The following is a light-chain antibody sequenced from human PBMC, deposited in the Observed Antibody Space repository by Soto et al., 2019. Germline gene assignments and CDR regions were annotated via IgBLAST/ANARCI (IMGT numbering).Light chain of an antibody. V-gene: IGLV1-51*01. CDR2: DNH. Sequence: QSVLTQPPSVSAAPGQKVTISCSGSRSNIGHNYVSWYQHLPGTAPKLLIYDNHKRPSGIPDRFSGSQSGTSATLGITGLQTGDEADYYCGAWDTSLTTVLFGGGTKVTVL. J-gene: IGLJ2*01. CDR3: GAWDTSLTTVL. CDR1: RSNIGHNY.